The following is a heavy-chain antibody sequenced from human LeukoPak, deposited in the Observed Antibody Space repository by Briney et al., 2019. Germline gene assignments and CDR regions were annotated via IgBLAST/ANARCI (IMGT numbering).Heavy chain of an antibody. CDR2: IDHRGDT. J-gene: IGHJ4*03. D-gene: IGHD3-3*02. V-gene: IGHV4-34*01. CDR1: GGSFSRYY. Sequence: SETLSLTCAVYGGSFSRYYWSWIRQSPGKGLEWIAEIDHRGDTNYNPSVKSRVTISVDTSKSQFSLKVKSLSAADTAVYYCAIGATISETGYFDFWGQGTLVTVSS. CDR3: AIGATISETGYFDF.